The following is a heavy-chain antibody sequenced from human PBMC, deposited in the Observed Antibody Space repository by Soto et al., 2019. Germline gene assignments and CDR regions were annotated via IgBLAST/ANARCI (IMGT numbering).Heavy chain of an antibody. CDR1: GGTFSSYA. Sequence: QVQLVQSGAEVKKPGSSVKVSCKASGGTFSSYAISWVRQAPGQGLEWMGGIIPIFGTANYAQKFQGRVTSTADESTSTAYMELSSLRSEDTAVYYCARNLYDYVWGSYRYGAFDIWGQGTMVTVSS. V-gene: IGHV1-69*01. D-gene: IGHD3-16*02. CDR2: IIPIFGTA. CDR3: ARNLYDYVWGSYRYGAFDI. J-gene: IGHJ3*02.